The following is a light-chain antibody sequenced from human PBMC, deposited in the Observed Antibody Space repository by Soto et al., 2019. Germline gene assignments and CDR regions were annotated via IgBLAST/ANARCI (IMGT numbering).Light chain of an antibody. V-gene: IGKV1-5*03. J-gene: IGKJ1*01. CDR1: QTISSW. Sequence: DIQLTQSPSTLSGSVGDKVSLSWPASQTISSWLAWYQQKPGKAPKLLIYKASTLKSGVPSRFSGSGSGTEFTLTISSLQPDDFATYYCQHYNSYSEAFGQGTKVDI. CDR2: KAS. CDR3: QHYNSYSEA.